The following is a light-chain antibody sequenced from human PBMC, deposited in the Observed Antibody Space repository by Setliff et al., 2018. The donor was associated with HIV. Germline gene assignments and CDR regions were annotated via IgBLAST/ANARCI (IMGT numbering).Light chain of an antibody. CDR3: CSYAGSSTPYV. CDR1: SSDVGSYNL. J-gene: IGLJ1*01. CDR2: EVS. V-gene: IGLV2-23*02. Sequence: QSALTQPASVSGSPGQSITISCTGTSSDVGSYNLVSWYQQHPGKAPKLMIYEVSKRPSGVSNRFSGSKSGNTASLTISGLQADDEADYYCCSYAGSSTPYVFGSGTKGTVL.